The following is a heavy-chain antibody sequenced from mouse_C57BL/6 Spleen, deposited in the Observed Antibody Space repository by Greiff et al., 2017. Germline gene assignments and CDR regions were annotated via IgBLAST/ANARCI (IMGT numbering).Heavy chain of an antibody. D-gene: IGHD1-1*01. V-gene: IGHV5-16*01. CDR3: ARGDYGSKGAMDY. CDR1: GFTFSDYY. CDR2: INYDGSSP. Sequence: EVKLMESEGGLVQPGSSMKLSCTASGFTFSDYYMAWVRQVPEKGLEWVANINYDGSSPYYLDSLKSRFIIARDNANNILYLQMSSLKSEDTATYYCARGDYGSKGAMDYWGQGTSVTVSS. J-gene: IGHJ4*01.